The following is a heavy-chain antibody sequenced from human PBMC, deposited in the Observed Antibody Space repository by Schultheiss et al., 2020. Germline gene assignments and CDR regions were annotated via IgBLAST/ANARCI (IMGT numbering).Heavy chain of an antibody. J-gene: IGHJ4*02. CDR1: GFSINSGYF. V-gene: IGHV4-38-2*01. CDR2: IYHSGST. CDR3: ARLSLDSSGYYYFDY. Sequence: SQILSLTCAVSGFSINSGYFWGWVRQPPGKGLEWIASIYHSGSTNYNPSLKSRVTISVDTSKNQFSLKLSSVTAADTAVYYCARLSLDSSGYYYFDYWGQGTLVTVSS. D-gene: IGHD3-22*01.